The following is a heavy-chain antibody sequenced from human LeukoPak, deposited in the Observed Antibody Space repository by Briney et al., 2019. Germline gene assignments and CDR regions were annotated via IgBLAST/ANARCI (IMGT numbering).Heavy chain of an antibody. Sequence: GGFLRLSCVVSGFTVSDNYVSWVRQSPGKGLEWVSVIYSDGSTFHADSVKGRFILSRDISKNTIHLQMNSLRVNDTAVYYCVRLNWNDESAGWFDPLGPGNPGHRLV. CDR2: IYSDGST. CDR3: VRLNWNDESAGWFDP. V-gene: IGHV3-53*01. D-gene: IGHD1-1*01. J-gene: IGHJ5*02. CDR1: GFTVSDNY.